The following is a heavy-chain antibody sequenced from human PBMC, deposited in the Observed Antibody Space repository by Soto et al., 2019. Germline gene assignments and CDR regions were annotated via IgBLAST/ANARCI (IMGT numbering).Heavy chain of an antibody. CDR1: GYTFTSYY. Sequence: SVKVSCKASGYTFTSYYMHWVRQAPGQGLEWMGIINPSGGSTSYAQKFQGRVTMTRDTSTSTVYMELSSLRSEDTAVYYCTSRPPGYAAAEETAIFRMDVWGQGTTVTVSS. D-gene: IGHD6-13*01. CDR3: TSRPPGYAAAEETAIFRMDV. J-gene: IGHJ6*02. CDR2: INPSGGST. V-gene: IGHV1-46*03.